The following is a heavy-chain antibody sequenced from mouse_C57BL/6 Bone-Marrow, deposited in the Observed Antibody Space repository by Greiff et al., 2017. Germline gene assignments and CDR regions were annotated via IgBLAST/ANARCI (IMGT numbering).Heavy chain of an antibody. CDR3: ARDACPFDY. CDR1: GFTFSDYY. J-gene: IGHJ2*01. CDR2: INYDGSST. Sequence: EVKLVESEGGLVQPGSSMKLSCTASGFTFSDYYMAWVRQVPEKGLEWVANINYDGSSTYYLDSLKSRFIISRDNAKNILYLQMSSLKSEDTATYYCARDACPFDYWGQGTTLTVSS. V-gene: IGHV5-16*01.